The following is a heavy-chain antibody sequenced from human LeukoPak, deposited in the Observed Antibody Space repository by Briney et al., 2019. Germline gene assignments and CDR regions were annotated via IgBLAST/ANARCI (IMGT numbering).Heavy chain of an antibody. J-gene: IGHJ4*02. Sequence: SVKVSCKASGGTFSSYAISWVRQAPGQGLEWMGGIIPIFGTANYVQKFQGRVTITADESTSTAYMELSSLRSEDTAVYYCAREPATIFGVVDLKYFDYWGQGTLVTVSS. D-gene: IGHD3-3*01. CDR2: IIPIFGTA. CDR1: GGTFSSYA. CDR3: AREPATIFGVVDLKYFDY. V-gene: IGHV1-69*01.